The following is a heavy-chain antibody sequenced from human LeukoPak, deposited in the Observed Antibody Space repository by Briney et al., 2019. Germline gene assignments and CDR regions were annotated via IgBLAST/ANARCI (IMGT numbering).Heavy chain of an antibody. CDR1: GYTFTSYD. D-gene: IGHD6-19*01. CDR2: INPNSGGT. V-gene: IGHV1-2*02. CDR3: ARMDSSGWYLFDY. Sequence: ASVKVSCKASGYTFTSYDINWVRQAPGQGLEWMGWINPNSGGTDYAQKFQGRVTMTRDTSISTAYMELSRLRSDDTAVYYCARMDSSGWYLFDYWGQGTLVTVSP. J-gene: IGHJ4*02.